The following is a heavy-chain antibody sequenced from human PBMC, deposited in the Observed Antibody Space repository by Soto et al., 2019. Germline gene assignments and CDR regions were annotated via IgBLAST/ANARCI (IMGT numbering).Heavy chain of an antibody. D-gene: IGHD2-2*01. Sequence: SVKVSCKASGGTFSSYAISWVRQAPGQGLEWMGGIIPIFGTANYAQKFQGRVTITADESTSTAYMELSSLRSEDTAVYYCGTSHLRVPALDYWGQGTLVIVSS. CDR3: GTSHLRVPALDY. J-gene: IGHJ4*02. CDR2: IIPIFGTA. V-gene: IGHV1-69*13. CDR1: GGTFSSYA.